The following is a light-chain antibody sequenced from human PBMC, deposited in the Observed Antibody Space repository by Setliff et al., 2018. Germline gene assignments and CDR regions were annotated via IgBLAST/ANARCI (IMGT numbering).Light chain of an antibody. CDR1: ASNIGEGYD. Sequence: QSVLTQPPSVSGAPGQRVTISCTGTASNIGEGYDVHWYQQLPGAAPKLLIYGTTNRPSGVPDRFSGSKSGTSASLAITGLLAEDEADYYCQTYDSSLSVNVFATGTKVT. V-gene: IGLV1-40*01. CDR2: GTT. J-gene: IGLJ1*01. CDR3: QTYDSSLSVNV.